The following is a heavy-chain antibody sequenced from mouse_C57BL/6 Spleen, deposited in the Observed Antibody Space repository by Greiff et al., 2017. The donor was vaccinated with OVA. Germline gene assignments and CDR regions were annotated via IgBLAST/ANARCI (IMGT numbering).Heavy chain of an antibody. V-gene: IGHV2-2*01. D-gene: IGHD2-4*01. J-gene: IGHJ1*03. CDR2: IWSGGST. CDR1: GFSLTSYG. CDR3: ATNYDYDGYFDV. Sequence: VMLVESGPGLVQPSQSLSITCTVSGFSLTSYGVHWVRQSPGKGLEWLGVIWSGGSTDYHAAFISRLSISKDNSKSQVFFKMNSLQADDTAIYYCATNYDYDGYFDVWGTGTTVTVSS.